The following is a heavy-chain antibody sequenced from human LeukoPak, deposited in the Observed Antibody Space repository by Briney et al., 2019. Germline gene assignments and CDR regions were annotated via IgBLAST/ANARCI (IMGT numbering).Heavy chain of an antibody. D-gene: IGHD3-3*01. CDR3: ARDPQVTIFGVADGDY. V-gene: IGHV1-46*01. J-gene: IGHJ4*02. Sequence: ASVKVSCKASGYTFTSYYMHWVRQAPGQGLEWMGIINPSGGSTNYAQKLQGRVTMTTDTSTSTAYMEPRSLRSDDTAVYYCARDPQVTIFGVADGDYWGQGTLVTVSS. CDR2: INPSGGST. CDR1: GYTFTSYY.